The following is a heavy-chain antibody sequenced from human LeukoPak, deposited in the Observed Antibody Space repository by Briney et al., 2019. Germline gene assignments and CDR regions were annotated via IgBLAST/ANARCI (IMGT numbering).Heavy chain of an antibody. Sequence: GGSLRLSCAASGFRFGSDWMSWVRQAPGKGLEWVANINPDGSEKYYVDSVKGRFTMSRDNDKNSLYLRLNSLRADDTAVYYCVRYYDPPVGDAFDIWGQGTLVTASS. V-gene: IGHV3-7*01. D-gene: IGHD3-16*01. CDR2: INPDGSEK. J-gene: IGHJ3*02. CDR3: VRYYDPPVGDAFDI. CDR1: GFRFGSDW.